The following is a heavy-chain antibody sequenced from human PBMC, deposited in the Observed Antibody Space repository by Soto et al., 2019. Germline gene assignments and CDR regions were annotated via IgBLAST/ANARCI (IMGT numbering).Heavy chain of an antibody. D-gene: IGHD2-2*01. CDR1: GLRRSKAL. Sequence: CTGSGLRRSKALISCVREVSRTTLEWVSRINADGTSTSYADSVKGRFTISRDNAKNTLYLHVNSLRAEDTAVYYCGKVLARGVGVPRFYCDTWGQGAAVTVSA. CDR3: GKVLARGVGVPRFYCDT. V-gene: IGHV3-74*01. J-gene: IGHJ4*02. CDR2: INADGTST.